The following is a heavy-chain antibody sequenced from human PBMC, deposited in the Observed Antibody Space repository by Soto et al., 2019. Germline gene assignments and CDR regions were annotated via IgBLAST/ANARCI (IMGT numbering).Heavy chain of an antibody. Sequence: GASVKVSCKASGYTFTSYGISWVRQAPGQGLEWMGWISAYNGNTNYAQKLQGRVTMTTDTSTSTAYMELRSLRSDDTAVYYCARDQTHYYDSSGYYGRYHYFDYWGQGTLVTVSS. CDR3: ARDQTHYYDSSGYYGRYHYFDY. D-gene: IGHD3-22*01. J-gene: IGHJ4*02. CDR2: ISAYNGNT. V-gene: IGHV1-18*01. CDR1: GYTFTSYG.